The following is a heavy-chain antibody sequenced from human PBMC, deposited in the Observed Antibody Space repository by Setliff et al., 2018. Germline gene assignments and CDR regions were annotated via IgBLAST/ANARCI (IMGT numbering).Heavy chain of an antibody. Sequence: ASVKVSCKSSGYIFSDYGITWVRQAPGQGLEWMGWANNNNFNTNYAQKFQGRVTMTIDTSTDTVYMEPRSLKSDDTALYYCARINFYVSSGYYYAPAYWGQGTLVTVSS. CDR3: ARINFYVSSGYYYAPAY. J-gene: IGHJ4*02. CDR1: GYIFSDYG. V-gene: IGHV1-18*01. D-gene: IGHD3-22*01. CDR2: ANNNNFNT.